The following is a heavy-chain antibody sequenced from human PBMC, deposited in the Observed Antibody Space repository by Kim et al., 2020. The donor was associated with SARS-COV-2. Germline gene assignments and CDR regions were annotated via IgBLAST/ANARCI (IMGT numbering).Heavy chain of an antibody. CDR1: GYTFTSYA. D-gene: IGHD6-13*01. Sequence: ASVKVSCKASGYTFTSYAMNWVRKAPGQGLEWMGWINTNTGNPTYAQGFTGRFVFSLDTSVSTAYLQISSLKAEDTAVYYCARDLITPGIAAAGNGYWGQGTLVTVSS. CDR2: INTNTGNP. V-gene: IGHV7-4-1*02. J-gene: IGHJ4*02. CDR3: ARDLITPGIAAAGNGY.